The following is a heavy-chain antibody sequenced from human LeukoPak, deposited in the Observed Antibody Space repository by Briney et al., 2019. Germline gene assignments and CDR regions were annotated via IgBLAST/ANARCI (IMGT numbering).Heavy chain of an antibody. Sequence: GGSLRLSCAASGFTFSSYGMHWVRQAPGKGLEWVAVISYDGSNKYYADSVKGRFTISRDNSKNTLYLQMNSLRAEDTAVYYCARDGSGRGAFDIWGQGTMVTVSS. CDR1: GFTFSSYG. CDR2: ISYDGSNK. CDR3: ARDGSGRGAFDI. D-gene: IGHD1-26*01. J-gene: IGHJ3*02. V-gene: IGHV3-30*03.